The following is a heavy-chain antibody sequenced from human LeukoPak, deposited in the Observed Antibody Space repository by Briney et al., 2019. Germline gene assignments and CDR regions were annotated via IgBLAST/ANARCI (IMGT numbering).Heavy chain of an antibody. Sequence: ASVKVSCKASGYTFTGYYMHWVRQAPGQGLEWMGRINPNSGGTNYAQKFQGRVTMTRDTSISTAYMELSRLRSDDTAVYYCARDRVNRGNYYMDVWGKGTTATVSS. J-gene: IGHJ6*03. D-gene: IGHD1-14*01. CDR3: ARDRVNRGNYYMDV. V-gene: IGHV1-2*06. CDR1: GYTFTGYY. CDR2: INPNSGGT.